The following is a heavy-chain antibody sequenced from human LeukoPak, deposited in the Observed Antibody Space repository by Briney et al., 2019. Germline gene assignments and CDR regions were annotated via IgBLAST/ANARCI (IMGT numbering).Heavy chain of an antibody. CDR1: GFTFGDYA. J-gene: IGHJ4*02. CDR3: TRDHDHDSSGYYYGY. D-gene: IGHD3-22*01. V-gene: IGHV3-49*04. Sequence: GGSLRLSCTASGFTFGDYAMSWVRQAPGKGLEWVGFIRSKAYGGTTEYAASVKGRFTIPRDDSKSIAYLQMNSLKTEDTAVYYCTRDHDHDSSGYYYGYWGQGTLVTVSS. CDR2: IRSKAYGGTT.